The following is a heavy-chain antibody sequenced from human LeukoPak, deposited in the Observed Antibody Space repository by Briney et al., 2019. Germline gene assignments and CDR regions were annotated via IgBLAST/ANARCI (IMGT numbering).Heavy chain of an antibody. CDR1: GYTFTGYY. CDR2: ISAYNGHT. D-gene: IGHD1-26*01. CDR3: ARDHAAGWELPLNWFDP. J-gene: IGHJ5*02. Sequence: GASVKVSCKASGYTFTGYYMHWVRQAPGQGLEWMGWISAYNGHTNYAQKLQGRVTMTTDTSTSTAYMELRSLRSDDTGVYYCARDHAAGWELPLNWFDPWGQGTLVTVSS. V-gene: IGHV1-18*04.